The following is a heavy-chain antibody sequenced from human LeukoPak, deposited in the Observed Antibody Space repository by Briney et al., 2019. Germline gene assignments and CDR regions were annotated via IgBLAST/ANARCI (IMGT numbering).Heavy chain of an antibody. CDR2: IHRSGSP. CDR3: AREILGGFNPGAY. V-gene: IGHV4-4*02. D-gene: IGHD1-14*01. J-gene: IGHJ4*02. CDR1: LDSTTSNF. Sequence: SETLSLTCTVSLDSTTSNFWSWVRQPPGKGLEWIGEIHRSGSPNYNPSLQSRVTISIDKSRNQIVLELSSVTAADTAVYYCAREILGGFNPGAYWGQGTLVTVSS.